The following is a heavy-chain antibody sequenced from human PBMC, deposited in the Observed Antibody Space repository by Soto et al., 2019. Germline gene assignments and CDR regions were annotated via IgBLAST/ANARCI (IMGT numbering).Heavy chain of an antibody. Sequence: ETLSLTCAVYGGSFRGYYWSLIRQPPGQGLEWIGEINHSGSTNYNPSLKSRVTISVDTSKNQFSLKLSSVTAADTAVYYWAGLIYPPSKSFDYWGQGTLVTVSS. D-gene: IGHD3-3*01. CDR1: GGSFRGYY. CDR3: AGLIYPPSKSFDY. J-gene: IGHJ4*02. V-gene: IGHV4-34*01. CDR2: INHSGST.